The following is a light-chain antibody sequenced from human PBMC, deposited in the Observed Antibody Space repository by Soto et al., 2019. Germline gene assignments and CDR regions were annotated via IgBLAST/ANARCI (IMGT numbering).Light chain of an antibody. J-gene: IGKJ4*01. V-gene: IGKV1-12*01. CDR3: HQANIFPPF. CDR2: AAS. CDR1: EGISSW. Sequence: DIQMTQSPSFVSASVGDRVTISCRASEGISSWLAWYQQKPGKAPKLLIYAASVLQSGVPSRFSGSGSGTDFTLTITSLQPEDFATYHCHQANIFPPFFGGGTKVEIK.